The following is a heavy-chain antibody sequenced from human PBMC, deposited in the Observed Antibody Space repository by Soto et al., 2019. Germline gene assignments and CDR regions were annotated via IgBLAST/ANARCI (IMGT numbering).Heavy chain of an antibody. D-gene: IGHD3-22*01. CDR1: GFTFSSYG. CDR3: ARDYYDSSGYYYYGMDV. CDR2: IWYDGSNK. J-gene: IGHJ6*02. Sequence: QVQLVESGGGVVQPGRSLRLSCAASGFTFSSYGMHWVRQAPGKGLEWVAVIWYDGSNKYYADSVKGRFTISRDNSKNTLYLQMNSLRAEDTAVYYGARDYYDSSGYYYYGMDVWGQGTTVTVSS. V-gene: IGHV3-33*01.